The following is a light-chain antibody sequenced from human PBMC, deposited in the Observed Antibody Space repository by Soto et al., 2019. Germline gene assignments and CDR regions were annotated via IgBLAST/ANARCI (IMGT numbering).Light chain of an antibody. J-gene: IGKJ5*01. V-gene: IGKV3-15*01. CDR2: DVS. Sequence: EIVMTQSPASLSVSPGERVTLSCRAGQGVTTNFAWYQQKSGQSPRLLIYDVSTRATGVPARFSGRGSGTEFTLTISSLQSEDFAVYYCQQYTNWPPNTFGQGTRLEIK. CDR3: QQYTNWPPNT. CDR1: QGVTTN.